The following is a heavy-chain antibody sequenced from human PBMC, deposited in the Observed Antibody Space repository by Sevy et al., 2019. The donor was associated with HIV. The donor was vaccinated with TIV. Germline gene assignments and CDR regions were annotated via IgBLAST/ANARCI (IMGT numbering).Heavy chain of an antibody. J-gene: IGHJ3*02. CDR3: ARGFIRPYSSSWYGDSSAFDI. CDR1: GFTVSSNY. CDR2: IYSGGST. D-gene: IGHD6-13*01. V-gene: IGHV3-53*01. Sequence: GGSLRLSCAASGFTVSSNYMSWVRQAPGKGLEWVSVIYSGGSTYYADSVKGRFTISRDNSKNTLYLQMNSLRAEDTAVYYCARGFIRPYSSSWYGDSSAFDIRGQGTMVTVSS.